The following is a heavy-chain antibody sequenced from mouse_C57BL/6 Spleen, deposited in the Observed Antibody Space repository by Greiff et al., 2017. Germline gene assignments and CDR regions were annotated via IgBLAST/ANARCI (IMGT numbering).Heavy chain of an antibody. CDR1: GYTFTSYW. J-gene: IGHJ3*01. V-gene: IGHV1-64*01. Sequence: QVQLQQPGAELVKPGASVKLSCKASGYTFTSYWMHWVKQRPGQGLEWIGMIHPNSGSTNYNEKFKSKATLTVDKSSSTAYMQLSSLTSEVSAVYYCARERDSSWFAYWGQGTLVTVSA. CDR2: IHPNSGST. CDR3: ARERDSSWFAY. D-gene: IGHD2-12*01.